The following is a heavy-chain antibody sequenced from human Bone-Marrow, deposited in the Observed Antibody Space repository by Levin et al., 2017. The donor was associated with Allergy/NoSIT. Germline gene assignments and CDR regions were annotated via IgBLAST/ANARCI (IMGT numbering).Heavy chain of an antibody. V-gene: IGHV3-20*04. D-gene: IGHD3-22*01. J-gene: IGHJ3*02. CDR3: ARGNYYDSSGYLGAFDI. CDR2: LNWSGDNT. Sequence: GESLKISCAASGFTFHNYGMNWVRQAPGKGLEWVSGLNWSGDNTGYEDSVKGRFTISRDNAKNSLYLQMNSLRAEDTALYYCARGNYYDSSGYLGAFDIWGQGTMVTVSS. CDR1: GFTFHNYG.